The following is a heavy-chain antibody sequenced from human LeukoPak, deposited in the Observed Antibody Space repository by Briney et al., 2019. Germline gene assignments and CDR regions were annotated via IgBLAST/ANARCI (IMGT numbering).Heavy chain of an antibody. J-gene: IGHJ4*02. CDR2: ITPSGGT. V-gene: IGHV1-2*02. CDR1: GYTFTSYA. CDR3: ARDRYGDGFAHFDY. D-gene: IGHD5-24*01. Sequence: ASVKVSCKASGYTFTSYAMHWVRQASGQGLEWMGWITPSGGTNCPQKFQGRVAITRDTSITTAYMDLSRLTSDDTAVYYCARDRYGDGFAHFDYWGQGALVTVSS.